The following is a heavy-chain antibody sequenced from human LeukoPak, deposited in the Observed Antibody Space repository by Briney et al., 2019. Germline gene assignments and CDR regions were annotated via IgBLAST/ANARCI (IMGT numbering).Heavy chain of an antibody. Sequence: PGGSLRLSCAASGFTVSSNYMSWVRQAPGKGLEWVAVISHDGSNKYYADSVKGRFTISRDNSKNTLYLQMNSLRAEDTAGYYCAKGGASSSWYDAFDIWGQGTMVTASS. CDR3: AKGGASSSWYDAFDI. V-gene: IGHV3-30*18. CDR1: GFTVSSNY. D-gene: IGHD6-13*01. J-gene: IGHJ3*02. CDR2: ISHDGSNK.